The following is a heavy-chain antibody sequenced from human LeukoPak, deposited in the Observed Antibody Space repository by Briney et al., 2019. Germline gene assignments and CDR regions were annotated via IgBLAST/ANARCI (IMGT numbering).Heavy chain of an antibody. D-gene: IGHD3-10*01. J-gene: IGHJ5*02. CDR3: ARQRVGWFGESSNWFDP. Sequence: SETLSLTCAVSGYYINTTYYWGWIRQPPGKGLEWIGSIYYSGSTYYNPSLKSRVTISVDTSKNQFSLKLSSATAADTAVYYCARQRVGWFGESSNWFDPWGQGTLVTVSS. CDR1: GYYINTTYY. CDR2: IYYSGST. V-gene: IGHV4-38-2*01.